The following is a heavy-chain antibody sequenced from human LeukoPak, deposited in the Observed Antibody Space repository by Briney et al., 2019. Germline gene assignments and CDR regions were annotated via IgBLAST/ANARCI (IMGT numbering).Heavy chain of an antibody. V-gene: IGHV4-30-4*08. Sequence: SQTLSLTCTVSGGSISSGDYYWSWIRQPPGKGLEWIGYIYYSGSTYYNPSLKSRVTISVDTSKNHFSLKLSSVTAADTAVYYCARARKSMTSGSGALGYDILTGYYSDTYYFDYWGQGTLVTVSS. CDR2: IYYSGST. CDR1: GGSISSGDYY. D-gene: IGHD3-9*01. J-gene: IGHJ4*02. CDR3: ARARKSMTSGSGALGYDILTGYYSDTYYFDY.